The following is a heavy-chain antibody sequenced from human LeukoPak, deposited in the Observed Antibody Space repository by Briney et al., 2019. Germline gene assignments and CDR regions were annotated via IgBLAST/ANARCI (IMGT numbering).Heavy chain of an antibody. CDR3: ANRMDTAMVRGYRGADY. D-gene: IGHD5-18*01. CDR1: GGSISSNNYY. V-gene: IGHV4-39*01. Sequence: PSETLSLTCTVSGGSISSNNYYWDWIRQPPGKGLEWIGSIYYSGSTYYNPSLKSRVTISVDTSKNQFSLKLSSVTAADTAVYYCANRMDTAMVRGYRGADYWGQGTLVTVPS. J-gene: IGHJ4*02. CDR2: IYYSGST.